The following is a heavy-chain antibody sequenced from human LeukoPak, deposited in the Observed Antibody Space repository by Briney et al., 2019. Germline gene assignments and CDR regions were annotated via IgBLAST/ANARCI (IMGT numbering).Heavy chain of an antibody. Sequence: SETLSLTCTVSGGSISSSSYYWGWIRQPPGKGLEWIGSIYYSGSTYYNPSLKSRVTISVDTSKNQFSLKLSSVTAADTAVYYCARAGYYYQPANFDYWGQGTLVTVSS. CDR2: IYYSGST. D-gene: IGHD3-22*01. CDR1: GGSISSSSYY. V-gene: IGHV4-39*07. J-gene: IGHJ4*02. CDR3: ARAGYYYQPANFDY.